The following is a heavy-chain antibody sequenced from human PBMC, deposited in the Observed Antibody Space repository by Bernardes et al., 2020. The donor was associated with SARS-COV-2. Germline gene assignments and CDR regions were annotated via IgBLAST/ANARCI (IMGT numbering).Heavy chain of an antibody. J-gene: IGHJ6*02. CDR2: INWNNGNV. D-gene: IGHD3-10*01. CDR3: AKDSGSGIYYYYGMDV. CDR1: GFTFNDYG. V-gene: IGHV3-9*01. Sequence: GGSLRLSCAASGFTFNDYGMHWVRQAPGKGLEWVSSINWNNGNVGYADSVKGRFTISRDNAKNSLFLQMNSLRPEDTALYYCAKDSGSGIYYYYGMDVWGQGTTVTGSS.